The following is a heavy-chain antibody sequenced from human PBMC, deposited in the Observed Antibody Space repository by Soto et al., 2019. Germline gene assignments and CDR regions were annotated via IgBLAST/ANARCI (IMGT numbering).Heavy chain of an antibody. CDR3: ARGEILYDGSGYLSFYFDY. D-gene: IGHD3-22*01. CDR2: IYRSGTT. Sequence: NPSETLSLTCTVSGGSVSSGSCYWSWIRQPPGKGLEWIGYIYRSGTTNYNPSLKSRVTISVDTSKSQFSLKLTSVTAADTAVYYCARGEILYDGSGYLSFYFDYWGQGTLVTVSS. J-gene: IGHJ4*02. CDR1: GGSVSSGSCY. V-gene: IGHV4-61*01.